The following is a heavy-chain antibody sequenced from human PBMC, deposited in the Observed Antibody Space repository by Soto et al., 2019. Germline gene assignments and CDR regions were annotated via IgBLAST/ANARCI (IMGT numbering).Heavy chain of an antibody. CDR3: AREYGEYSYGSGWFDP. CDR1: GGTFISYA. J-gene: IGHJ5*02. CDR2: IIPIFGTA. D-gene: IGHD5-18*01. Sequence: QVQLVQSGAEVKKPGSSVKVSCKASGGTFISYAIIWVRQAPGQGLEWMGGIIPIFGTANYAQKFQGRVTITADESTSKAYMELSSLRSEDTAVYYCAREYGEYSYGSGWFDPWGQGTLVTVSS. V-gene: IGHV1-69*01.